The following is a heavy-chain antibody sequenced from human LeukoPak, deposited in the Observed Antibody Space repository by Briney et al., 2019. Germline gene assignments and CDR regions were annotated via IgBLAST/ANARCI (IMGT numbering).Heavy chain of an antibody. Sequence: SETLSLTCAVYGGSFSGYYWSWIRQPPGKGLEWIGEINHSGSTNYNPSLKSRVTISVDTSKNQFSLKLSSVTAADTAVYYCARNIGGARNHWFDPWGQGTLVTVSS. CDR2: INHSGST. D-gene: IGHD4-17*01. V-gene: IGHV4-34*01. CDR1: GGSFSGYY. J-gene: IGHJ5*02. CDR3: ARNIGGARNHWFDP.